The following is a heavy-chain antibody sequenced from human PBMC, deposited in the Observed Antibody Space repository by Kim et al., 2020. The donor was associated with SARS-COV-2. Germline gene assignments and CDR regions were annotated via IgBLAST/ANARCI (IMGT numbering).Heavy chain of an antibody. D-gene: IGHD6-13*01. J-gene: IGHJ4*02. CDR3: ARAAADYYFDY. V-gene: IGHV1-46*01. Sequence: SYAQKFQGGATITRDTSTSTVYMELSSLRSEDTAVYYCARAAADYYFDYWGQGTLVTVSS.